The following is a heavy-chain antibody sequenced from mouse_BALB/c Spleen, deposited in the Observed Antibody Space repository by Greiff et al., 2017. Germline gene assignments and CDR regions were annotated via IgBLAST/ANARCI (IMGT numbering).Heavy chain of an antibody. D-gene: IGHD2-3*01. V-gene: IGHV5-6-4*01. CDR2: ISSGGSYT. CDR3: TREDGFYWYFDV. Sequence: EVKVEESGGGLVKPGGSLKLSCAASGFTFSSYTMSWVRQTPEKRLEWVATISSGGSYTYYPDSVKGRFTISRDNAKNTLYLQMSSLKSEDTAMYYCTREDGFYWYFDVWGAGTTVTVSS. J-gene: IGHJ1*01. CDR1: GFTFSSYT.